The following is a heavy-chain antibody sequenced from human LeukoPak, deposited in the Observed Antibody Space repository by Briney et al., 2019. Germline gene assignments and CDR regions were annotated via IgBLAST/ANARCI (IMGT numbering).Heavy chain of an antibody. D-gene: IGHD6-19*01. CDR2: IWYDGSNK. V-gene: IGHV3-33*01. CDR3: ARTHYSSGWYVDY. J-gene: IGHJ4*02. Sequence: GGSLRLSCAASGFTFSSYGMHWVRQAPGKGLEWVAVIWYDGSNKYYADSVKRRFTISRDNSKNTLYLQMNSLRAEDTAVYYCARTHYSSGWYVDYWGQGTLVTVSS. CDR1: GFTFSSYG.